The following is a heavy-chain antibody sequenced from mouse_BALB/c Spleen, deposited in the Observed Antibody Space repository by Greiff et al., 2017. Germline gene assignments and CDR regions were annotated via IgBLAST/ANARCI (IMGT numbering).Heavy chain of an antibody. CDR3: ARSTTVVEGRFAY. CDR2: INPSSGYT. Sequence: VQGVESGAELARPGASVKMSCKASGYTFTSYTMHWVKQRPGQGLEWIGYINPSSGYTNYNQKFKDKATLTADKSSSTAYMQLSSLTSEDSAVYYCARSTTVVEGRFAYWGQGTLVTVSA. V-gene: IGHV1-4*01. J-gene: IGHJ3*01. CDR1: GYTFTSYT. D-gene: IGHD1-1*01.